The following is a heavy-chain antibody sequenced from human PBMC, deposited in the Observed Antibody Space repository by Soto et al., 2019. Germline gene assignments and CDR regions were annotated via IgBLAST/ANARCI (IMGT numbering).Heavy chain of an antibody. Sequence: ASVKVSCKASGYTFTSYGISWVRQAPGQGLEWMGWISAYNGNTNYAQKLQGRVTMTTDTSTSTAYMELRSLRSDDTAVYYCARDQYDFWSGYYTKVQFDYWGQGTLVTVSS. CDR1: GYTFTSYG. CDR3: ARDQYDFWSGYYTKVQFDY. D-gene: IGHD3-3*01. J-gene: IGHJ4*02. V-gene: IGHV1-18*01. CDR2: ISAYNGNT.